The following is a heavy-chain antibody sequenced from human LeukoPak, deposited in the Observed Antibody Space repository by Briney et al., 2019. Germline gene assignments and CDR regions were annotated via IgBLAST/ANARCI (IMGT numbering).Heavy chain of an antibody. V-gene: IGHV3-23*01. CDR1: GFTFSSYA. CDR3: ANRGLFDHYYGMDV. Sequence: GGSLRLSCAASGFTFSSYAMSWVRQAPGKGLEWVSAISGSGGSTYYADSVKGRFTISRDNSKNTLYLQMNSLRAEDTAVYYCANRGLFDHYYGMDVWGQGTTVTVSS. D-gene: IGHD3-9*01. J-gene: IGHJ6*02. CDR2: ISGSGGST.